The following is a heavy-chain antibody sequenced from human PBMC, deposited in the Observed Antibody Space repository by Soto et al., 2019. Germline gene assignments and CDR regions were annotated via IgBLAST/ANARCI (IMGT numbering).Heavy chain of an antibody. CDR2: IRSKANSYAT. V-gene: IGHV3-73*02. Sequence: EVQLVESGGGLVQPGGSLKLSCAASGYTFSDSAMHWVRQASGKGLEWVGRIRSKANSYATVYAASVKGRFTISRDDSKNTAYLQMNSLKTEDTDVYYCARLWSEREPNFDSWGQGTLVSVSS. J-gene: IGHJ4*02. CDR1: GYTFSDSA. CDR3: ARLWSEREPNFDS. D-gene: IGHD1-26*01.